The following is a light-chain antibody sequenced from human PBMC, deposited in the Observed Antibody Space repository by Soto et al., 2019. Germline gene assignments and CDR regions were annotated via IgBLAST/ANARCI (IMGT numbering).Light chain of an antibody. V-gene: IGLV2-14*01. Sequence: QSALTQPASVSGSPGQSITISCTGSSSDIGAFNYVAWYQQHPGKAPKLIIHGVTNRPSGVSNRFSGSKSGNTASLTISGLLAEDEADYYCSSYTSSSTYVFGTGTKVTVL. CDR1: SSDIGAFNY. J-gene: IGLJ1*01. CDR3: SSYTSSSTYV. CDR2: GVT.